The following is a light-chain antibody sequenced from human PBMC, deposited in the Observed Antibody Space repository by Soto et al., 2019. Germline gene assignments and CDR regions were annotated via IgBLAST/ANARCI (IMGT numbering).Light chain of an antibody. V-gene: IGKV3-15*01. CDR1: QSVSSN. CDR3: QHYNNWPLT. Sequence: EIVMTHSPATLSVSPGERASLSCRASQSVSSNLAWYQQKPGQTPRLLIYATSTRATGIPARFSGSGSATEFTLTISSLQSEDFAVYYCQHYNNWPLTFGGGTKVDIK. CDR2: ATS. J-gene: IGKJ4*01.